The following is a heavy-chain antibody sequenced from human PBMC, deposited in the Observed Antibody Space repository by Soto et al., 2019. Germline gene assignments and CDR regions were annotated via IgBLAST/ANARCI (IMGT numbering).Heavy chain of an antibody. Sequence: GGSLRLSCTATGITFSSYGMSWVRQAPGEGLEWVSGITGDGDNTYYADSVKGRFTISRDNSQKTLYLQMNSLRAEDTAVYYCARAQYDILTGYYSPYDYGMDVWGQGTTVTVSS. CDR2: ITGDGDNT. V-gene: IGHV3-23*01. J-gene: IGHJ6*02. CDR3: ARAQYDILTGYYSPYDYGMDV. D-gene: IGHD3-9*01. CDR1: GITFSSYG.